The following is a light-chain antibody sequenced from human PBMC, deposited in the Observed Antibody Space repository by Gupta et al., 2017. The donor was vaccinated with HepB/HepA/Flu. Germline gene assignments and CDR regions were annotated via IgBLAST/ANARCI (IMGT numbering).Light chain of an antibody. CDR3: QKDNSAPHT. Sequence: GDRVTITCRASQGISNYLAWYQQKPGKVPKLLIYASSTLQSGVPSRFSGSGSGTDFTLTISSLQPEDVATYYCQKDNSAPHTFGGGTNVEIK. CDR2: ASS. CDR1: QGISNY. J-gene: IGKJ4*01. V-gene: IGKV1-27*01.